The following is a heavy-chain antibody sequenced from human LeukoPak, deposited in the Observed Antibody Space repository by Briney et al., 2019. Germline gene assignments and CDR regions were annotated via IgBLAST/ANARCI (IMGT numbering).Heavy chain of an antibody. CDR1: GGSISSYY. V-gene: IGHV4-4*07. Sequence: SETLSLTCTVSGGSISSYYWSWIRQPAGKGLEWIGRIYTSGSTNYNPSRKSRVTMSVDTSKNQFSLKLSSVTAADTAVYYCAREGYSSSWSAKYDYWGQGTLVTVSS. J-gene: IGHJ4*02. CDR3: AREGYSSSWSAKYDY. CDR2: IYTSGST. D-gene: IGHD6-13*01.